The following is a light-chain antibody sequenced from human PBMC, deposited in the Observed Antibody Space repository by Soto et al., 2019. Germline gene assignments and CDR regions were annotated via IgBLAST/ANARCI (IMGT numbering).Light chain of an antibody. CDR1: QSISSW. Sequence: DIQMTQSPSTLSASVGDSVTITCRASQSISSWLAWYQQKPGKAPKLLIYDASSLESGVPSRFSGSGSGTEFTLTITSLQPDDFATYYCQQYNSYSPAWTFGQGTKVDIK. V-gene: IGKV1-5*01. J-gene: IGKJ1*01. CDR3: QQYNSYSPAWT. CDR2: DAS.